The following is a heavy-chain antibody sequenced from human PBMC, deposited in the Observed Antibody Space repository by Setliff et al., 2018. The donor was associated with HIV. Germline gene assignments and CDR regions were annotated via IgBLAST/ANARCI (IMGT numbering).Heavy chain of an antibody. CDR1: GYTFTGYY. D-gene: IGHD3-10*01. V-gene: IGHV1-46*01. Sequence: ASVKVSCKASGYTFTGYYMHWVRQAPGQGLEWMGRINPNSGSTSYAQKFHGRVTMTRDTSTSTVYMELSSLRSEDTAVYYCAREKAWWFGELLSDDAFDIWGQGTMVTVSS. CDR3: AREKAWWFGELLSDDAFDI. CDR2: INPNSGST. J-gene: IGHJ3*02.